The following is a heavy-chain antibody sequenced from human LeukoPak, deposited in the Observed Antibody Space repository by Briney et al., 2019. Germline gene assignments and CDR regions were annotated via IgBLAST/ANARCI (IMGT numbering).Heavy chain of an antibody. CDR2: ISAYNGNT. CDR3: ARDTVYGSGSYFTFDY. Sequence: GASVKVSCKASGYTFTSYGISWVRQAPGQGLEWMGWISAYNGNTNYAQKLQGSVTMTTDTSTSTAYMELRSLRSDDTAVYYCARDTVYGSGSYFTFDYWGQGTLVTVSS. V-gene: IGHV1-18*04. CDR1: GYTFTSYG. D-gene: IGHD3-10*01. J-gene: IGHJ4*02.